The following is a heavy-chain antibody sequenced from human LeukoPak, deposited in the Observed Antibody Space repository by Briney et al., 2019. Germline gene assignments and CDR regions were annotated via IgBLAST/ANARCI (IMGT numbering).Heavy chain of an antibody. CDR3: AREAYCGGDCSSFDY. CDR2: TYYRSKWYN. CDR1: GDSVSSNSAA. D-gene: IGHD2-21*02. J-gene: IGHJ4*02. V-gene: IGHV6-1*01. Sequence: SQTLSLTCALSGDSVSSNSAAWDWVRQSPSRGLEWLGRTYYRSKWYNDYAVSVKSRITINPDTSKNQFSLQLNSVTPEDTAVYYCAREAYCGGDCSSFDYWGQGTLVTVSS.